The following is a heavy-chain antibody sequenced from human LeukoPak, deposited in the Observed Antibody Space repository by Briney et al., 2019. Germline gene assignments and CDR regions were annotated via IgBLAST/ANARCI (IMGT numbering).Heavy chain of an antibody. J-gene: IGHJ4*02. CDR3: ARDPYSPSSS. V-gene: IGHV1-69-2*01. D-gene: IGHD2-2*01. Sequence: ASVKVSCMVSGYTFTDYYMHWVRQAPGKGLEWMGLVDHEDGETIYVEKFQGRVTITADTSTDTAYMELSSLRSEDTAVYYCARDPYSPSSSWGQGTLVTVSS. CDR1: GYTFTDYY. CDR2: VDHEDGET.